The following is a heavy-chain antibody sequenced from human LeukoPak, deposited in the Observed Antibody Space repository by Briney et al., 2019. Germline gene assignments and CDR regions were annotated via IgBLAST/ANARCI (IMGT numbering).Heavy chain of an antibody. J-gene: IGHJ4*02. CDR3: ARADWAAAGNY. CDR1: GYTFTSYA. V-gene: IGHV1-3*01. D-gene: IGHD6-13*01. Sequence: GASVKVSCKASGYTFTSYAMHWVRQAPGQRLEWMGWINPSNGNTKYSQKFQGRVTITRDTSASTAYMELSSLRSEDTAVYYCARADWAAAGNYWGQGTLVTVSS. CDR2: INPSNGNT.